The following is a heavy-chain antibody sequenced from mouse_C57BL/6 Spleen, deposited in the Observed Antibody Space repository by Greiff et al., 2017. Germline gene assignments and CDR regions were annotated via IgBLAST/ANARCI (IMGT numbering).Heavy chain of an antibody. Sequence: VQLQQPGAELVKPGASVKMSCKASGYTFTSYWITWVQQRPGQGLEWIGDIYPGSGSTNYNEKFKSKATLTVDTSSSTSYMQLSSQASEDSAVYYCAREGYYPSYADAMCCWGKGTSVTVSS. CDR1: GYTFTSYW. V-gene: IGHV1-55*01. CDR3: AREGYYPSYADAMCC. J-gene: IGHJ4*01. CDR2: IYPGSGST. D-gene: IGHD2-3*01.